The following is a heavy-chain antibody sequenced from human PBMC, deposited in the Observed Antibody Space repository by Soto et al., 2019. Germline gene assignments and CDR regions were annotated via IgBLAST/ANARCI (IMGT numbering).Heavy chain of an antibody. CDR2: IIPLFRKT. Sequence: QVQLVQSGAEVTRPGASLKVSCKASGDMFRNSAFSWVRQAPGQGLAWMGVIIPLFRKTDVAQKFQGRVNLTADESTSSLYMEVSSLTSEDTAVYYCARARLSNGDPNIYFFYGLDVWVQGTTITVSS. CDR1: GDMFRNSA. D-gene: IGHD3-10*01. J-gene: IGHJ6*02. CDR3: ARARLSNGDPNIYFFYGLDV. V-gene: IGHV1-69*01.